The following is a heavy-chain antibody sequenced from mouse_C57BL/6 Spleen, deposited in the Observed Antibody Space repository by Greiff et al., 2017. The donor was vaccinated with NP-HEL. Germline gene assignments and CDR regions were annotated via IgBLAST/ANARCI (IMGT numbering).Heavy chain of an antibody. J-gene: IGHJ4*01. CDR3: AAYDGYYVAMDY. V-gene: IGHV1-50*01. CDR1: GYTFTSYW. CDR2: IDPSDSYT. Sequence: QVQLKQSGAELVKPGASVKLSCKASGYTFTSYWMQWVKQRPGQGLEWIGEIDPSDSYTNYNQKFKGKATLTVDTSSSTAYMQLSSLTSEDSAVYYCAAYDGYYVAMDYWGQGTSVTVSS. D-gene: IGHD2-3*01.